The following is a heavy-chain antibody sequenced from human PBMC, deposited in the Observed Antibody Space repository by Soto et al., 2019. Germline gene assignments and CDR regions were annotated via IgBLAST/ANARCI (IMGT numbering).Heavy chain of an antibody. J-gene: IGHJ4*02. V-gene: IGHV3-33*01. CDR1: GFTFSSYG. CDR3: ARDFSQQLVRLLIDY. CDR2: IWYDGSNK. Sequence: GGSLRLSCAASGFTFSSYGMHWVRQAPGKGLEWVAVIWYDGSNKYYADSVKGRFTISRDNSKNTLYLQMNSLRAEDTAVYYCARDFSQQLVRLLIDYWGQGTLVTVSS. D-gene: IGHD6-13*01.